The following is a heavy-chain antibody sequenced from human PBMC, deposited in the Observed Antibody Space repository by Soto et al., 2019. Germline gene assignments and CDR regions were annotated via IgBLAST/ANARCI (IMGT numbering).Heavy chain of an antibody. Sequence: SETLSLTCTVSGGSISSYYXSWIRQPPGKGLEWIGYIYYSGSTNYNPSLKSRVTISVDTSKNQFSLKLSSVTAADTAVYYCARAWGRVFDYWGQGTLVTVSS. CDR3: ARAWGRVFDY. V-gene: IGHV4-59*01. CDR1: GGSISSYY. D-gene: IGHD2-15*01. J-gene: IGHJ4*02. CDR2: IYYSGST.